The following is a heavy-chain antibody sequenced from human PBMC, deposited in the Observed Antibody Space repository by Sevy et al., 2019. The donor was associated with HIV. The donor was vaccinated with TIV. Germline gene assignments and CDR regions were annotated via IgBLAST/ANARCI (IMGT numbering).Heavy chain of an antibody. Sequence: GGSLRLSCAASGLTLTTTGMSWVRQAPGKGLEWVAGVTSDGTTYYADSVRDGFTVSRVNSKNTRYIQLNSLRADDTAVFYCAGGDTTMITDLDYWGQGTLVTVSS. D-gene: IGHD3-16*01. CDR3: AGGDTTMITDLDY. CDR1: GLTLTTTG. J-gene: IGHJ4*02. V-gene: IGHV3-53*01. CDR2: VTSDGTT.